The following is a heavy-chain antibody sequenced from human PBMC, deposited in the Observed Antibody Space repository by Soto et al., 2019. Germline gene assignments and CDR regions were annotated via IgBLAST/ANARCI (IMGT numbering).Heavy chain of an antibody. CDR1: GFSLSTSGVG. CDR2: IYWDDDK. V-gene: IGHV2-5*02. D-gene: IGHD2-21*02. CDR3: IQSRCGGDCLQSYASHYYYGMDV. Sequence: SGPTLVNPPQTLTLTCTFSGFSLSTSGVGVGWIRQPPGKALEWLALIYWDDDKRYSPSLRSRLTISKDTSKNQVVLTMTNMDPVDTTTYYCIQSRCGGDCLQSYASHYYYGMDVWGQGTTVTVSS. J-gene: IGHJ6*02.